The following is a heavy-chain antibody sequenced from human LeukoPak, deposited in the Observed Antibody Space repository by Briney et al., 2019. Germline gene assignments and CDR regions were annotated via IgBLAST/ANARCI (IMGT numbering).Heavy chain of an antibody. J-gene: IGHJ1*01. V-gene: IGHV1-18*01. CDR2: ISAYNGNT. CDR3: ARGAATVASTLFLRH. Sequence: ASVKVSCKASGYTFTSYGGSWVRQAPGQGLEWMGWISAYNGNTNYAQKLQDRVTMTTDTSTSTAYMELRSLRSDDTAVYYCARGAATVASTLFLRHWGQGTMVTVSS. D-gene: IGHD6-19*01. CDR1: GYTFTSYG.